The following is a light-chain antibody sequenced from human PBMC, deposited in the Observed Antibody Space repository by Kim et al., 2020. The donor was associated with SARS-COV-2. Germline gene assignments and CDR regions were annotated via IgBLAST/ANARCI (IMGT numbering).Light chain of an antibody. CDR2: EDN. CDR3: QSYDNNIVI. J-gene: IGLJ2*01. V-gene: IGLV6-57*03. Sequence: NFMLTQPHSVSESPGKTVTISCTRSSGSIVSNYVQWYQQRPGSAPTTVIYEDNQRRSGVPDRFSGSIDSSSNSASLTISGLKTEDEASYYCQSYDNNIVIFGGGTKLTVL. CDR1: SGSIVSNY.